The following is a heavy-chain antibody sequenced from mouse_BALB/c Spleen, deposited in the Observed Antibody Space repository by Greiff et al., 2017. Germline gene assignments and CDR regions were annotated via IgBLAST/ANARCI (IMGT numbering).Heavy chain of an antibody. CDR3: ARDYITTVVATRAWFAY. CDR1: GFTFSSYA. Sequence: EVHLVESGGGLVKPGGSLKLSCAASGFTFSSYAMSWVRQTPEKRLEWVATISSGGSYTYYPDSVKGRFTISRDNAKNTLYLQMSSLRSEDTAMYYCARDYITTVVATRAWFAYWGQGTLVTVSA. CDR2: ISSGGSYT. V-gene: IGHV5-9-3*01. D-gene: IGHD1-1*01. J-gene: IGHJ3*01.